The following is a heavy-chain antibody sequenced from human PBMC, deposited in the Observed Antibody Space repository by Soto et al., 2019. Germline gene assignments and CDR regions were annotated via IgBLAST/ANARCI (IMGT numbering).Heavy chain of an antibody. Sequence: QTLSLTCAISGDSVSSNSVAWNSIRQSPSRGLEWLGRTYYRSKWYNDYAVSVKSRITINPDTSKNQFSLQLNSVTPEDTAMYYCARADPRGGWFDPWGQGTLVTVSS. J-gene: IGHJ5*02. CDR2: TYYRSKWYN. V-gene: IGHV6-1*01. CDR3: ARADPRGGWFDP. CDR1: GDSVSSNSVA.